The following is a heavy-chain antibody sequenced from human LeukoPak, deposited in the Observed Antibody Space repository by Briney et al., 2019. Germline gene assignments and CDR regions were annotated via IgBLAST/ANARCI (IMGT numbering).Heavy chain of an antibody. J-gene: IGHJ3*02. CDR3: AREGPYYYGSGSYHDAFDI. D-gene: IGHD3-10*01. V-gene: IGHV1-69*06. Sequence: SVKVSCKASGGTFSSYAISWVRQAPGQGLEWMGGIIPIFGTANYAQKFQGRVTITADKSTSTAYMELSSLRSEDTAVYYCAREGPYYYGSGSYHDAFDIWGQGTMVTVSS. CDR2: IIPIFGTA. CDR1: GGTFSSYA.